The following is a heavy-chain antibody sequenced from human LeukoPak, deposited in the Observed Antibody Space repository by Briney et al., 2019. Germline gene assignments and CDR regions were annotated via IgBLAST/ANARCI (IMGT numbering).Heavy chain of an antibody. V-gene: IGHV3-74*01. CDR3: AREEMATIMGY. D-gene: IGHD5-24*01. Sequence: PGGSLRLSCAASGFTFSSYWMHWVRQAPGKGLVLVSRINSDGSSTSYADSVKGRFTISRDNAKNTLYLQMNSLRAEDTAVYYCAREEMATIMGYWGQGTLVTVSS. CDR2: INSDGSST. J-gene: IGHJ4*02. CDR1: GFTFSSYW.